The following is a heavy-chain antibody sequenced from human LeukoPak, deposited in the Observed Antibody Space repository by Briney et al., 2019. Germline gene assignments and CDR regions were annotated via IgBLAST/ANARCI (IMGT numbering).Heavy chain of an antibody. CDR1: GGSFSVYY. J-gene: IGHJ6*03. Sequence: PSETLSLTCALYGGSFSVYYWNWIRHSPGKGLERIGEIRHSGNTNYNPSLKSRATISLDTSKNQFSLKVASVTAADTAVYYCARVRYSGAGDYDYYMDVWGKGTTVTVS. CDR3: ARVRYSGAGDYDYYMDV. CDR2: IRHSGNT. V-gene: IGHV4-34*01. D-gene: IGHD5-12*01.